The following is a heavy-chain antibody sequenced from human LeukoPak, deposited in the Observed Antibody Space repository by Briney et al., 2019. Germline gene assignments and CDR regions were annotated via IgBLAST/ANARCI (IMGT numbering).Heavy chain of an antibody. CDR2: IYHSGST. Sequence: SETLSLTCAVSGGSISSSNWWSWVRQPPGKGLEWIGEIYHSGSTNYNPSLKSRVTISVDKSKTQFSLKLSFVTAADTAVYYCAVLRYFDWLLYYPYYYYYMDVWGKGTTVTVSS. CDR3: AVLRYFDWLLYYPYYYYYMDV. D-gene: IGHD3-9*01. J-gene: IGHJ6*03. V-gene: IGHV4-4*02. CDR1: GGSISSSNW.